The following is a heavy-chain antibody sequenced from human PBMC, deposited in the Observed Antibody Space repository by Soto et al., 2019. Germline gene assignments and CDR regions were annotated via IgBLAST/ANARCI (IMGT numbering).Heavy chain of an antibody. CDR3: ARDHQRNYDFWSGYYAFDI. CDR1: GGSSSSYD. J-gene: IGHJ3*02. D-gene: IGHD3-3*01. V-gene: IGHV4-4*07. Sequence: SETLSLTCTVSGGSSSSYDGSWIRQPAGKGLEWIGRIYTSGSTNYNPSLKSRVTMSVDTSKNQFSLKLSSVTAADTAVYYCARDHQRNYDFWSGYYAFDIWGQGTMVTVSS. CDR2: IYTSGST.